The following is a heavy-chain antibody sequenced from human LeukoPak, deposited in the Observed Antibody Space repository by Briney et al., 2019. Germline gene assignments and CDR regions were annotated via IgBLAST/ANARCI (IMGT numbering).Heavy chain of an antibody. V-gene: IGHV3-11*04. J-gene: IGHJ3*02. CDR3: AKGGQQLAYDAFDI. Sequence: PGGSLRLSCTASGFTFSDFYISWIRQAPGKGLEWISYISGNGRTISYADSVKGRFTISRDNSKNTLYLQMNSLRAEDTAVYYCAKGGQQLAYDAFDIWGQGTMVTVSS. D-gene: IGHD6-13*01. CDR2: ISGNGRTI. CDR1: GFTFSDFY.